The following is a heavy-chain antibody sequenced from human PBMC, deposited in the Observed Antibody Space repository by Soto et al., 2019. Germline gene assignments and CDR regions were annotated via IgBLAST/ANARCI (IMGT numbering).Heavy chain of an antibody. J-gene: IGHJ3*02. D-gene: IGHD1-26*01. CDR2: IYYSGST. Sequence: QVQLQESGPGLVKPSETLSLTCTVSGGSISSYYWSWIRQPPGKGLEWIGYIYYSGSTNYNPSLKSRVTISVDTSQNQFSLKLSSVTAADTAVYYWARRALVGEGAFDIWGQGPMVTVSS. CDR3: ARRALVGEGAFDI. CDR1: GGSISSYY. V-gene: IGHV4-59*08.